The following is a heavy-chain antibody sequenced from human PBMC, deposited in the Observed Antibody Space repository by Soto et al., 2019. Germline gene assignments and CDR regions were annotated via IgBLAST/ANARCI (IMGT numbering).Heavy chain of an antibody. CDR1: GFTFSSCA. CDR2: ISGSGGST. D-gene: IGHD2-2*01. CDR3: AKERWEYCSSTSCYGGWFDP. Sequence: GGSLRLSCAASGFTFSSCAMSWVRQAPGKGLEWVSAISGSGGSTYYADSVKGRFTISRDNSKNTLYLQMNSLRAEDTAVYYCAKERWEYCSSTSCYGGWFDPWGQGTLVTVSS. J-gene: IGHJ5*02. V-gene: IGHV3-23*01.